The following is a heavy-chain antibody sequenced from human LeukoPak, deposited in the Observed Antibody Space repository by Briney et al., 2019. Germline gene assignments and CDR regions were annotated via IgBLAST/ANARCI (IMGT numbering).Heavy chain of an antibody. Sequence: PGGSLRLSCAASGFTFSSYSMNWVRQAPGKGLEWVSSISSSSSYICYADSVKGRFTISRDNAKNSLYLQMNSLRAEDTAVYYCARDSSGWSVNFDYWGQGTLVTVSS. V-gene: IGHV3-21*01. CDR3: ARDSSGWSVNFDY. CDR2: ISSSSSYI. D-gene: IGHD6-19*01. J-gene: IGHJ4*02. CDR1: GFTFSSYS.